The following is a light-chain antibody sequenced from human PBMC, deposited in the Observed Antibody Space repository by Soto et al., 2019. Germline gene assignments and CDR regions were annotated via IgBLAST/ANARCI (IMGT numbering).Light chain of an antibody. CDR2: EVS. Sequence: QSARTQPASVSGSPGQASTISCTGTSSDVGSYNLVSWYQQHPGKAPKLMIYEVSKRPSGVSNRFSGSKSGNTASLTISGLQAEDEADYYCCSYAGSSTYVFGTGTKVPVL. CDR3: CSYAGSSTYV. J-gene: IGLJ1*01. CDR1: SSDVGSYNL. V-gene: IGLV2-23*02.